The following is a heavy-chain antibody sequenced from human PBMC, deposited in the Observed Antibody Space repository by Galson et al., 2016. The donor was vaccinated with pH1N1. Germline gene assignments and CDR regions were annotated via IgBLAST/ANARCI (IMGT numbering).Heavy chain of an antibody. V-gene: IGHV2-5*01. Sequence: PALVKPTQTLRPTCTLSGFSLSTSAVGVGWIRQPPGKALEWLALIFWNDDRYYRPSLKNRLTITKGTSENLVVLTMTNMDPVDTATYYCAHREYGDFVGSFDHWGQGALVTVSS. CDR1: GFSLSTSAVG. J-gene: IGHJ4*02. CDR3: AHREYGDFVGSFDH. CDR2: IFWNDDR. D-gene: IGHD4-17*01.